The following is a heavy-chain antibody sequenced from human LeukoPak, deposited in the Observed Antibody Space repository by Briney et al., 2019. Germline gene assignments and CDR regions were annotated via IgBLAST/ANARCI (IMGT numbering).Heavy chain of an antibody. CDR1: GFTLTELS. CDR3: ARDYNYVPDF. CDR2: IDASNGNT. V-gene: IGHV1-18*01. D-gene: IGHD3-16*01. Sequence: ASVKVSCKVSGFTLTELSMHWVRQAPGQGLEWMGWIDASNGNTNYAQKVQGRVTITTDTSTTTAYMELRSLRFDDTAVYYCARDYNYVPDFWGQGTLVTVSS. J-gene: IGHJ4*02.